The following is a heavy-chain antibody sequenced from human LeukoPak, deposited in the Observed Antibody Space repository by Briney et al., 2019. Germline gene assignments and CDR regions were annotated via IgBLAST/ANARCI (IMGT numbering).Heavy chain of an antibody. D-gene: IGHD3-10*01. Sequence: PSETLSLTCAVYGGSFSGYYWGWVRQPPGKGLEWIGNIFYSGSTYYSPSLKSRVTISLDTSRNQFSLKLNSVTAADTAVYYCAKSNGYGLVDIWGQGAMVTVSS. CDR1: GGSFSGYY. CDR2: IFYSGST. J-gene: IGHJ3*02. CDR3: AKSNGYGLVDI. V-gene: IGHV4-34*12.